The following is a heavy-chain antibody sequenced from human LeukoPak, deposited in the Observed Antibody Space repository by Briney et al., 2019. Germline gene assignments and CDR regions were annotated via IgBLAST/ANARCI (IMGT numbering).Heavy chain of an antibody. D-gene: IGHD6-6*01. J-gene: IGHJ4*02. CDR1: GFTFNSYA. Sequence: GGSLRLSCAASGFTFNSYAMNWVRQAPGEGLEWVSGISVSGGSTYYSASVKGRFTITRNNSNNTLYLQMNSLRAEDTAVYYCAHGSSSSPTKNYFDYWGQGTLVTVSS. CDR3: AHGSSSSPTKNYFDY. CDR2: ISVSGGST. V-gene: IGHV3-23*01.